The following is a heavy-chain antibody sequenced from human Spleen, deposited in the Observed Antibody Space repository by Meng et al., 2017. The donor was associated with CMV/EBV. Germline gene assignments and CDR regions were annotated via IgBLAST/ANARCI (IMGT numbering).Heavy chain of an antibody. CDR3: ARDPRYYDFWSGPPGDY. D-gene: IGHD3-3*01. J-gene: IGHJ4*02. Sequence: GESLKISCAASGFTFSSYAMSWVRQAPGKGLEWVSVIYSGGSTYYADSVKGRFTISRDNSKNTLYLQMNSLRAEDTAVYYCARDPRYYDFWSGPPGDYWGQGTLVTVSS. V-gene: IGHV3-66*02. CDR1: GFTFSSYA. CDR2: IYSGGST.